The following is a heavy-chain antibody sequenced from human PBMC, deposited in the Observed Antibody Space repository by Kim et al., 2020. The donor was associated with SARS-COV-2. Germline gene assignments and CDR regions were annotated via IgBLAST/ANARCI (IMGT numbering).Heavy chain of an antibody. Sequence: SVKGRLTISRDNAKNSLYLQMNSLRAEDTAVYYCARELNLKYSARRYFDYWGQGTLVTVSS. V-gene: IGHV3-21*01. D-gene: IGHD6-6*01. CDR3: ARELNLKYSARRYFDY. J-gene: IGHJ4*02.